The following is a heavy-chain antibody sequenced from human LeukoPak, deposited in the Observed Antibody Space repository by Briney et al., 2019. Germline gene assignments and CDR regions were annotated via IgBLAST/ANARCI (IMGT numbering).Heavy chain of an antibody. Sequence: PSETLSLTCTVSGGSVSSSSYFWGWIRQPPGKGLDWIGSIDDSGSTYYNPSLKSRVTISVDTSKNQFSLRLSSVTAADTALYYCARLGPRNSSGYYYYWGQGTLVTVSS. V-gene: IGHV4-39*01. D-gene: IGHD3-22*01. J-gene: IGHJ4*02. CDR3: ARLGPRNSSGYYYY. CDR2: IDDSGST. CDR1: GGSVSSSSYF.